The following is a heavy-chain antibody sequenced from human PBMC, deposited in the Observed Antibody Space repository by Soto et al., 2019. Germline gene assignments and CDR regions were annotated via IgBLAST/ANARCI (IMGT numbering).Heavy chain of an antibody. CDR2: ISGSGGST. J-gene: IGHJ4*02. CDR1: GFTFSSYV. Sequence: GGSLRLSCEASGFTFSSYVMSWVRQAPGKGLERVSDISGSGGSTYYADSVKGRFTISRDNSKNTLYLQMNSLRAEDTAVYYCANSQRRTVTTSYYFDYWGQGTLVTVSS. V-gene: IGHV3-23*01. D-gene: IGHD4-17*01. CDR3: ANSQRRTVTTSYYFDY.